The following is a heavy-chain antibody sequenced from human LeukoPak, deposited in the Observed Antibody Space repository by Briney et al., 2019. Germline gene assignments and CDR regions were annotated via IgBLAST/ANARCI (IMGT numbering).Heavy chain of an antibody. CDR2: INPNSGVS. CDR3: ARDEVQSP. CDR1: GYTFTDYF. Sequence: ALVKVSCKASGYTFTDYFIHWVRQAPGQGLEWMGRINPNSGVSNYAQKFQGRVTTTRDTSISTAYMELSSLRSEDTAVYYCARDEVQSPWGQGTLVTVSS. D-gene: IGHD1-1*01. J-gene: IGHJ5*02. V-gene: IGHV1-2*06.